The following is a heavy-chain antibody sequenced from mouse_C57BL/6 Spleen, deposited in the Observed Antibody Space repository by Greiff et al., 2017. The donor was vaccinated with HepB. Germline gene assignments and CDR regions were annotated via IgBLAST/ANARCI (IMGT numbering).Heavy chain of an antibody. J-gene: IGHJ2*01. V-gene: IGHV1-69*01. D-gene: IGHD1-1*01. CDR3: ARSNGVVASFDY. CDR2: IDPSDSYT. CDR1: GYTFTSYW. Sequence: QVQLQQPGAELVMPGASVKLSCKASGYTFTSYWMHWVKQRPGQGLEWIGEIDPSDSYTNYNQKFKGKSTLTVDKSSSTAYMQLSSLTSEDSAVYYCARSNGVVASFDYWGQGTTLTVSS.